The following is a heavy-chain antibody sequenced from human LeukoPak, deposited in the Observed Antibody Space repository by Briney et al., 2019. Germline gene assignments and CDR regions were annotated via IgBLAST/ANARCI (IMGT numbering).Heavy chain of an antibody. CDR2: INPNSGGT. Sequence: GASVKVSCKASGYTFTGYYMHWVRQAPGQGLEWMGSINPNSGGTNYAQKFQGWVTMTRDTSISTAYMELSRLRSDDTAVYYCARVNSGYDLGYFDYWGQGTLVTVSS. CDR3: ARVNSGYDLGYFDY. CDR1: GYTFTGYY. J-gene: IGHJ4*02. V-gene: IGHV1-2*04. D-gene: IGHD5-12*01.